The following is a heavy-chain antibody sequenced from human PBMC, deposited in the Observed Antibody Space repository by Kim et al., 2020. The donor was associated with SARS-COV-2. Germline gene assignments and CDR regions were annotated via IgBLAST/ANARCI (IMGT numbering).Heavy chain of an antibody. J-gene: IGHJ4*02. D-gene: IGHD6-19*01. CDR1: GFTFSRRA. Sequence: GGSLRLSCVAPGFTFSRRAMSWVRQVPGKGLEWIASVTNNNNPYYADSVKGRFTASRDNTKDTFYLQMNSLRADDTALYYCAKDHPSSGWPTFDSWGQGTLVAVSS. CDR3: AKDHPSSGWPTFDS. CDR2: VTNNNNP. V-gene: IGHV3-23*05.